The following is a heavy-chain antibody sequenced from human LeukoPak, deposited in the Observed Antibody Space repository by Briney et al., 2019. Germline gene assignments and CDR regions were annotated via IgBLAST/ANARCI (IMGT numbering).Heavy chain of an antibody. J-gene: IGHJ4*02. V-gene: IGHV3-48*03. CDR2: IASDGTI. Sequence: GGSLRLSCVASGFILSTSEMNWVRQAPGKGLEWVSFIASDGTIYYADSVKGRFTLSRDNAKNSLYLQMNSLRAEDTAVYYCAKKGVVVTIRREKWGQGTLVTVSS. CDR3: AKKGVVVTIRREK. D-gene: IGHD3-22*01. CDR1: GFILSTSE.